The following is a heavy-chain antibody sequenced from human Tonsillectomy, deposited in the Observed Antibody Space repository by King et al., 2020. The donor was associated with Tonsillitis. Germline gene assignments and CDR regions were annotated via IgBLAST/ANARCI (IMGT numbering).Heavy chain of an antibody. D-gene: IGHD3-16*01. CDR2: IKQDGSEK. V-gene: IGHV3-7*03. CDR1: GITFSSYW. Sequence: QLVQSVGGLVQPGGSLRLSCAASGITFSSYWMSWVRQTPGKGLEWVANIKQDGSEKYYVDSVKGRFTISRDNAKNSLYLHMNSLRAEDMAVYYCATTSGPGGTFDFWGQGTMVTVSS. CDR3: ATTSGPGGTFDF. J-gene: IGHJ3*01.